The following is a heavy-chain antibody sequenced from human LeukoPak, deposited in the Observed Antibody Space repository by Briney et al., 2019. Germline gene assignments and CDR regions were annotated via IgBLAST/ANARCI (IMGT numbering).Heavy chain of an antibody. D-gene: IGHD6-13*01. J-gene: IGHJ4*02. Sequence: GESLKISCKASGYSFSNYWIGWVRQMPRKGLEWMGIIYPGDSDTRYSPSVQGQVTISVDKSINTAYLQWNGLRASDSAMYYCARRAARGISAAGTDCWGQGTWSPSPQ. CDR3: ARRAARGISAAGTDC. CDR1: GYSFSNYW. CDR2: IYPGDSDT. V-gene: IGHV5-51*01.